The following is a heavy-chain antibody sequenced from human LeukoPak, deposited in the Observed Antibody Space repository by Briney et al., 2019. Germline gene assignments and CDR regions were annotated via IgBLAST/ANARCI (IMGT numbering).Heavy chain of an antibody. CDR2: ISGGGGST. J-gene: IGHJ5*02. CDR3: AKGSGINHYHWIDP. CDR1: EFTFSNYA. V-gene: IGHV3-23*01. Sequence: GGSLRLSCAASEFTFSNYAMNWVRQAPGKGLEWVSGISGGGGSTYYADSVKGRYTISRDNSKNTLYLQMDSLRAEDTALYYCAKGSGINHYHWIDPWGQGTLVTVSS. D-gene: IGHD1-14*01.